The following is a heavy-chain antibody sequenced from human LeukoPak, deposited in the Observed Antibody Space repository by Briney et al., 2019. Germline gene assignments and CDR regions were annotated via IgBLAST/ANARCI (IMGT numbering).Heavy chain of an antibody. Sequence: SETLSLTCTVSGGSISSNSYYWGWIRQPPGKGLEWIGSIYYSGSTYYNPSLKSRVTISVDTSKNQFSLKLSSVTAADTAVYYCARHPVDEGFDYWGQGTLVTVSS. CDR2: IYYSGST. CDR1: GGSISSNSYY. CDR3: ARHPVDEGFDY. V-gene: IGHV4-39*01. J-gene: IGHJ4*02.